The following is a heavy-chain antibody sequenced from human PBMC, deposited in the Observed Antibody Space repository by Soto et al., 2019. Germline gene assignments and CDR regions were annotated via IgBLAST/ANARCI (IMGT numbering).Heavy chain of an antibody. CDR3: AKGREYDVLTGYPLNYYYSMDV. Sequence: PGGSLRLSCAASGFTFSYYGMHWVRQAPGKGLEWVSVISNDGSNKYYADSVKGRFTVSRDNSKNTLYVQMNSLRAEDSAVYYCAKGREYDVLTGYPLNYYYSMDVWGQGTTVTVSS. CDR2: ISNDGSNK. CDR1: GFTFSYYG. D-gene: IGHD3-9*01. V-gene: IGHV3-30*18. J-gene: IGHJ6*02.